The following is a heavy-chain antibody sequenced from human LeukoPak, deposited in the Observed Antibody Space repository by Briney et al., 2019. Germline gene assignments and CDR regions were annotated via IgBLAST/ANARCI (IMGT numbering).Heavy chain of an antibody. CDR2: IHHSGST. Sequence: SETLSLTCTVSGYFISSGYYWGCIRQPPGKGLQWIGSIHHSGSTYYNPSLKSRVTISVDASKNQFSLKLSSVTAADTAVYYCARTSSSGLVGGYYFDYWGQGTLVTVSS. D-gene: IGHD6-19*01. J-gene: IGHJ4*02. CDR1: GYFISSGYY. CDR3: ARTSSSGLVGGYYFDY. V-gene: IGHV4-38-2*02.